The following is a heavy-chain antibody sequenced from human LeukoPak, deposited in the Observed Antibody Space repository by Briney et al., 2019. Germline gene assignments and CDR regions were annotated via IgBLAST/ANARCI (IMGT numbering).Heavy chain of an antibody. D-gene: IGHD6-19*01. V-gene: IGHV1-46*01. Sequence: GASVKVSCKASGYTFTTYYIHWVRQAPGQGLEWLGIINPSGGSTTYAQKFQGRVTMTRDTSTSTVYMELNSLRSEDTAVYYCAKDSGCVVGLCVYYYYYGMDVWGQGTAVTVSS. J-gene: IGHJ6*02. CDR3: AKDSGCVVGLCVYYYYYGMDV. CDR2: INPSGGST. CDR1: GYTFTTYY.